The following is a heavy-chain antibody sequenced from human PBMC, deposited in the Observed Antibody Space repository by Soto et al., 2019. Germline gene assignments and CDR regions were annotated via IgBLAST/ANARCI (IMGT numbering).Heavy chain of an antibody. CDR2: IYYSGST. J-gene: IGHJ6*02. CDR3: ARARVGQMTTVTSRYYYYGMDV. V-gene: IGHV4-31*03. Sequence: SETLSLTCTVSGGSISSGGYYWSWIRQHPGKGLEWIGYIYYSGSTYYNPSLKSRVTISVDTSKNQFSLKLSSVTAADTAVYYCARARVGQMTTVTSRYYYYGMDVWGQGTTVTVSS. D-gene: IGHD4-4*01. CDR1: GGSISSGGYY.